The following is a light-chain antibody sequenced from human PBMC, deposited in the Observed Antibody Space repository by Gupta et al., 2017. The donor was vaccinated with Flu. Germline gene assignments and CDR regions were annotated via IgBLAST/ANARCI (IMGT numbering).Light chain of an antibody. Sequence: DTQMTQSPCSVSASVGDRVTITCRASQVINNWLAWYQHKPGQAPNLLLYAVSSVQSGVPSGFSGSGSGTEFTLTISSLQSEDFARYFCQQCYTFPLTFGGGTKVEIK. CDR3: QQCYTFPLT. CDR2: AVS. J-gene: IGKJ4*01. CDR1: QVINNW. V-gene: IGKV1-12*01.